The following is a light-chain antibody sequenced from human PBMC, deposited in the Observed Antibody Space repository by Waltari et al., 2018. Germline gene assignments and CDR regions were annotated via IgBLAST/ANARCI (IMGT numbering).Light chain of an antibody. J-gene: IGLJ1*01. CDR3: SSYTASRLHV. CDR2: DAS. Sequence: QSALTQPASVSGSPGQSITISCAGTSSDVGGHNLVSWYQQSPGKAPKLVIHDASSPPSGTSDRFACSKSGNTASLIISGLHADDEADYYCSSYTASRLHVFGTGTKVTVL. CDR1: SSDVGGHNL. V-gene: IGLV2-14*01.